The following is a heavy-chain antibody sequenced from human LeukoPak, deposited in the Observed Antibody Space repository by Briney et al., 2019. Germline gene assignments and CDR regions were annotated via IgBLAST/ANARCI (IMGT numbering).Heavy chain of an antibody. J-gene: IGHJ5*02. D-gene: IGHD1-26*01. Sequence: GGSLRLSCAASGGTFSSYAISWVRQAPGQGLEWMGGIIPIFGTANYAQKFQGRVTITADESTSTAYMELSSLRSEDTAVYYCARAGSSWEIDNWFDPWGQGTLVTVSS. CDR3: ARAGSSWEIDNWFDP. CDR1: GGTFSSYA. V-gene: IGHV1-69*01. CDR2: IIPIFGTA.